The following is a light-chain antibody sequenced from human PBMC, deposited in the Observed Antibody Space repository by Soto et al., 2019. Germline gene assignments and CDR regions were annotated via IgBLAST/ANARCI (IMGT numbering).Light chain of an antibody. Sequence: IVLTQSPGTLSSSPGERATLSCRASQRVTSNFVAWYRQTPGQAPRLLIYGASSRATGIPNRFSGSGSGTDFTLTISRLEPEDFGIYYCQQYGSSPLTFGGGTKVDIK. CDR2: GAS. J-gene: IGKJ4*01. CDR3: QQYGSSPLT. CDR1: QRVTSNF. V-gene: IGKV3-20*01.